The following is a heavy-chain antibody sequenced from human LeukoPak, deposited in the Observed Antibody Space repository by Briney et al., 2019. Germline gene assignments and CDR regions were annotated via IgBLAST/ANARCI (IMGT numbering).Heavy chain of an antibody. D-gene: IGHD2-21*01. CDR3: ARGPCGS. J-gene: IGHJ4*02. V-gene: IGHV3-21*01. CDR1: GFTFRTDS. CDR2: ITSSSSYF. Sequence: PRGSLRFSCAVPGFTFRTDSMHWDPQAPGLVLGWVSSITSSSSYFYYVDSVKCRFTISRDNAKNSHYPQLHSLRAEDTAVYYCARGPCGSWGQGALVTVSP.